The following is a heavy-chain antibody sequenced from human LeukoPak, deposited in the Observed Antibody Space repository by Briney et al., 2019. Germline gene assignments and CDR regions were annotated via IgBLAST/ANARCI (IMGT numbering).Heavy chain of an antibody. Sequence: GASVKVSCKASGFTFSSSAMQWVRQARGQRLEWMGWLVVGSGNTNYAQKFRGRITITRDMSTSTTYMELSSLTSEDTGVYFCAADGGGDSSSWYRAGLWGQGTLVTVSS. D-gene: IGHD6-13*01. J-gene: IGHJ4*02. CDR1: GFTFSSSA. CDR2: LVVGSGNT. CDR3: AADGGGDSSSWYRAGL. V-gene: IGHV1-58*02.